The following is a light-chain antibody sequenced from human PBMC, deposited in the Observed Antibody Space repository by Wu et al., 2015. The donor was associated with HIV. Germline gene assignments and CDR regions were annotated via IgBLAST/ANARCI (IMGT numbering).Light chain of an antibody. V-gene: IGKV3-20*01. CDR3: QQYGSSPGVT. CDR1: QSVSSSY. CDR2: GAS. J-gene: IGKJ4*01. Sequence: EIVLTQSPGTLSLSPGERATLSCRASQSVSSSYLAWYQQKPGQAPRLLIYGASSRATGIPDRFSGSGSGTDFTLTISRLEPEDFAVYYCQQYGSSPGVTFGGGTKGGDQT.